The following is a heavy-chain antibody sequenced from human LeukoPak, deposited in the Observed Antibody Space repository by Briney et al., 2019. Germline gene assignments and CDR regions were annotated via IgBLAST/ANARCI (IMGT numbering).Heavy chain of an antibody. CDR1: GFTFSSYG. D-gene: IGHD3-22*01. J-gene: IGHJ4*02. Sequence: GGSLRLSCAASGFTFSSYGMHWVRQAPGKGLEWVANIKQDGSEKYYVDSVKGRFTISRDNAKNSLYLQMNSLRAEDTAVYYCASQFYYYDSSGYSALYYWGQGTLVTVSS. V-gene: IGHV3-7*01. CDR3: ASQFYYYDSSGYSALYY. CDR2: IKQDGSEK.